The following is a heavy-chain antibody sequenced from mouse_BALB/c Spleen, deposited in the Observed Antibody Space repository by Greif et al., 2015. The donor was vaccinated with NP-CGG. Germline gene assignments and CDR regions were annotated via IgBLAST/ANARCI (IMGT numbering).Heavy chain of an antibody. V-gene: IGHV1-4*01. J-gene: IGHJ3*01. D-gene: IGHD4-1*01. CDR3: ARLGLGAY. CDR2: INPSTGYT. Sequence: QVQLKQSGAELAKPGASVKMSCKASGYTFTSYRMHWVKQRPGQGLEWIGYINPSTGYTEYNQKFKDKATLTADKSSSTAYMQLSSLTSEDSAVYYCARLGLGAYWGQGTLVTVSA. CDR1: GYTFTSYR.